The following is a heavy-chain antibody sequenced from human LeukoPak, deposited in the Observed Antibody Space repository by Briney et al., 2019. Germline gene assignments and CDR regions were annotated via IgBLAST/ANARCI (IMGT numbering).Heavy chain of an antibody. D-gene: IGHD5-24*01. J-gene: IGHJ4*02. Sequence: SETLSLTCTVAGGSIISDNYVWGGIRQPPGKGLECIGSFCYGGSSYNTPSIKSRDTLSVVTSKNQFSLKLSSVTGADRPLCYCGRSRMGDGYNFAYWGQGILVTVSS. CDR3: GRSRMGDGYNFAY. CDR2: FCYGGSS. CDR1: GGSIISDNYV. V-gene: IGHV4-39*01.